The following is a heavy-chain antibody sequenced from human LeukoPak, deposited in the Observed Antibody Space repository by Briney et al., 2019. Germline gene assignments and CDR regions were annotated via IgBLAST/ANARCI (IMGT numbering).Heavy chain of an antibody. J-gene: IGHJ3*02. CDR1: GGSISSYY. CDR2: IYYSGST. D-gene: IGHD1-14*01. Sequence: SETLSLTCTVSGGSISSYYWSWIRQPPGKGLEWIGYIYYSGSTNYNPSLKSRVTISVDTSKNQFSLKLSSVTAADTAVYYCARHESRYLDAFDIWGQGKMVTVSS. V-gene: IGHV4-59*08. CDR3: ARHESRYLDAFDI.